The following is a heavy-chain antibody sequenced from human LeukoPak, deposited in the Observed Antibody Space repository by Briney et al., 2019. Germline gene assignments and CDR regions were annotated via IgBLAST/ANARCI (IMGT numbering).Heavy chain of an antibody. V-gene: IGHV4-30-2*01. Sequence: SETLSLTCAVSGGSISSGGYSWSWIRQPPGKGLEWIGYIYHSGSTYYNPSLKSRVTISVDRSKNQFSLKLSSVTAADTAVYYCARGRTWFDPWSRGTLVTVSS. CDR3: ARGRTWFDP. CDR2: IYHSGST. J-gene: IGHJ5*02. CDR1: GGSISSGGYS.